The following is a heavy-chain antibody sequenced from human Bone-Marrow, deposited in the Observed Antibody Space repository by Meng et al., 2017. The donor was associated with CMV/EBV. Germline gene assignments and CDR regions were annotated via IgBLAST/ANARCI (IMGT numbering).Heavy chain of an antibody. D-gene: IGHD3-22*01. Sequence: ASVKVSCKASGYTFTSYGISWVRQAPGQGLEWMGWISAYNGNTNYAQKFQGRVTITADKSTSTAYMELSSLRSEDTAVYYCARQIGITMIAYWGQGTLVTVSS. CDR1: GYTFTSYG. V-gene: IGHV1-18*01. J-gene: IGHJ4*02. CDR3: ARQIGITMIAY. CDR2: ISAYNGNT.